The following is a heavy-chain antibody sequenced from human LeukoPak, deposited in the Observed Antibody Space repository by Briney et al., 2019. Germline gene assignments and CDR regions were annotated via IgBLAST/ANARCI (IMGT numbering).Heavy chain of an antibody. CDR1: VFTFNDYY. D-gene: IGHD3-3*01. Sequence: GGSLRLSCASTVFTFNDYYMNWVRQAPGKGPEWISFIGNSGSTIFYADSVKGRFTISSDNTKKLVFLEMNSLKVEDTAVYFCGTTSDFWGHFTIDNWGQGILLTVSS. CDR2: IGNSGSTI. CDR3: GTTSDFWGHFTIDN. V-gene: IGHV3-11*04. J-gene: IGHJ4*02.